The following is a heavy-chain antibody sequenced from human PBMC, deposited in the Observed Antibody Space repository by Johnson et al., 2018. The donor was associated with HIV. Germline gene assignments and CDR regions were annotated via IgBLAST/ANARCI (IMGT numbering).Heavy chain of an antibody. Sequence: VQLVESGGGLVQPGRSLRLSCVVSGLNFSDYGMHWVRQAPGKGLEWVSGISWNSGSIGYVDSVKGRFTISRDNAKNSLHLQMNSLRADDTAVYYCARKGDAFDIWGQGTLVTVSS. CDR2: ISWNSGSI. V-gene: IGHV3-9*01. J-gene: IGHJ3*02. CDR3: ARKGDAFDI. CDR1: GLNFSDYG.